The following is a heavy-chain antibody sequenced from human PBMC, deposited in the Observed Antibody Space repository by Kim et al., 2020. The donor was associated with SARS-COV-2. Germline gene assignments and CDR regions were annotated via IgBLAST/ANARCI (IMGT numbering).Heavy chain of an antibody. CDR3: AKDVIVVDTEDY. J-gene: IGHJ4*02. Sequence: YYADSVKGRFTISRDNSKNTLYLQMNSRRAEDTAVYYCAKDVIVVDTEDYWGQGTLVTVSS. D-gene: IGHD3-22*01. V-gene: IGHV3-23*01.